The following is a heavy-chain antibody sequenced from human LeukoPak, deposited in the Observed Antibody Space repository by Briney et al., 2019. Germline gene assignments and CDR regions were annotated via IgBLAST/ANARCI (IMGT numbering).Heavy chain of an antibody. CDR2: KDYSGST. D-gene: IGHD3-22*01. Sequence: SETLSLTCTVSGGSISRYYWSWIRQPPGKGLEWIGYKDYSGSTNYNRSLKSRVTISVDTSKNQFSLKLSSVTAADTAVYYCARVGHDSSGYYYGGVGGVDYWGQGTLVTVSS. J-gene: IGHJ4*02. V-gene: IGHV4-59*08. CDR1: GGSISRYY. CDR3: ARVGHDSSGYYYGGVGGVDY.